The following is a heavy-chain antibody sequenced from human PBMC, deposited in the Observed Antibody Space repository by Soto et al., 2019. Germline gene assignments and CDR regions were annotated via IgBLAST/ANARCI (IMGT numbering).Heavy chain of an antibody. D-gene: IGHD3-10*01. CDR1: GGSFIDYY. V-gene: IGHV4-34*01. Sequence: PSETLSLTCAVYGGSFIDYYSTFIRHPPLKGLEWIGEISHSGSTDYNPSLKSRVTISLDTSKNLLSLKLSSVTAADTAVYYCARSKVYGASNLAYWGQGTPVTVSS. CDR2: ISHSGST. CDR3: ARSKVYGASNLAY. J-gene: IGHJ4*02.